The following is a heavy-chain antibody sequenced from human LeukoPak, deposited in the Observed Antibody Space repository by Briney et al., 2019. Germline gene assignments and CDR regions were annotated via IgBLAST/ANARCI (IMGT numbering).Heavy chain of an antibody. CDR2: IKQDGSEK. V-gene: IGHV3-7*03. Sequence: GGSLRLSCAASGFTFSSYWMSWVRQAPGKGLEWVANIKQDGSEKYYVDSVKGRFTISRDNAKNSLYLQMNSLRAEDTAVYYCARKPQYDILTGYYKGMDVWGKGTTVTVSS. CDR3: ARKPQYDILTGYYKGMDV. J-gene: IGHJ6*04. CDR1: GFTFSSYW. D-gene: IGHD3-9*01.